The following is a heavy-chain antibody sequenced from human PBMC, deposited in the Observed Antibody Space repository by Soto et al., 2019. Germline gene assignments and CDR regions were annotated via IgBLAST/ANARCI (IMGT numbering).Heavy chain of an antibody. CDR1: GYSFTKYD. Sequence: ASVKVSCKASGYSFTKYDIHWVRQAAGLGLEKMGWMNPGNNQHAYTKKFRDRVTVSTDTSISTTYMELSSLTSEDTAVYYCTRAPLGIRVVPDFWGQGTLDTGSS. D-gene: IGHD2-15*01. V-gene: IGHV1-8*01. CDR3: TRAPLGIRVVPDF. J-gene: IGHJ4*02. CDR2: MNPGNNQH.